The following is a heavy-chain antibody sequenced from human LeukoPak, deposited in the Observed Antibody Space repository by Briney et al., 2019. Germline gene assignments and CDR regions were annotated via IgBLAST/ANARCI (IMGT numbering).Heavy chain of an antibody. CDR1: GGSISSGSYY. J-gene: IGHJ3*02. V-gene: IGHV4-61*02. Sequence: SETLSLTCTVSGGSISSGSYYWSWVRQPAGKGREWIGRIYTSGSTNYNPSLKSRVTISVDTSKNQFSLKLSSVTAADTAVYYCARDSYDAFDIWGQGTMVTVSS. CDR3: ARDSYDAFDI. CDR2: IYTSGST.